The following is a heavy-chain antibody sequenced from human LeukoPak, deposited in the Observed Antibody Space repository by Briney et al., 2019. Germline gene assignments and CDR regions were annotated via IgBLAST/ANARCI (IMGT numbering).Heavy chain of an antibody. V-gene: IGHV3-30*04. CDR1: GFTFSSYA. D-gene: IGHD6-13*01. Sequence: GGSLRLSCAASGFTFSSYAMHWVRQAPGKGLEWVAVISYDGSNKYYADSVKGRFTISRDNSKNTLYLQMNSLRAEDTALYYCARLAELSVAGTVDYWGQGTLVTVSS. J-gene: IGHJ4*02. CDR3: ARLAELSVAGTVDY. CDR2: ISYDGSNK.